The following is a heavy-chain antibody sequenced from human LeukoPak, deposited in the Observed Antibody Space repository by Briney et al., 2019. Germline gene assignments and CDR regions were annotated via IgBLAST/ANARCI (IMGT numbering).Heavy chain of an antibody. J-gene: IGHJ4*02. CDR1: GFTFSSYA. CDR3: ASGSSYSRYFDY. Sequence: PGRSLRLSCAASGFTFSSYAMHWVRQAPGKGLEWVAVISYDGSNKYYADSVKGRFTISRDNSKNTLYLQMNSLRAEDTAVYYCASGSSYSRYFDYWGQGTLVTVSS. CDR2: ISYDGSNK. V-gene: IGHV3-30-3*01. D-gene: IGHD6-6*01.